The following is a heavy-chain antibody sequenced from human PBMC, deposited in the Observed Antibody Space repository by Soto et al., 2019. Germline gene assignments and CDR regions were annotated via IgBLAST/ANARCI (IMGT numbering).Heavy chain of an antibody. J-gene: IGHJ5*02. D-gene: IGHD1-7*01. CDR3: AKAGFRITGTTAPHTQPTGPAFDP. V-gene: IGHV3-23*01. CDR2: ISGSGGST. CDR1: GFTFSSYA. Sequence: GGSLRLSCAASGFTFSSYAMSWVRQAPGKGLEWVSAISGSGGSTYYADSVKGRFTISRDNSKNTLYLQMNSLRAEDTAVYYCAKAGFRITGTTAPHTQPTGPAFDPWGRGTLVTVSS.